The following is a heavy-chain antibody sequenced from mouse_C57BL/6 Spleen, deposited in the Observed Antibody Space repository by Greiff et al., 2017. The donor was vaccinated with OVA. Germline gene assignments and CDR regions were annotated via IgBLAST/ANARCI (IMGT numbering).Heavy chain of an antibody. V-gene: IGHV1-15*01. CDR1: GYTFTDFE. J-gene: IGHJ4*01. Sequence: QVHVKQSGAELVRPGASVTLSCNASGYTFTDFEMHWVKQTPVHGLEWIGAIDPETGGTAYNQKFKGKAILTADKSSSTAYMELRSLTSEDSAVYYCTRKDYGSSYDYAMDYWGQGTSVTVSS. CDR2: IDPETGGT. D-gene: IGHD1-1*01. CDR3: TRKDYGSSYDYAMDY.